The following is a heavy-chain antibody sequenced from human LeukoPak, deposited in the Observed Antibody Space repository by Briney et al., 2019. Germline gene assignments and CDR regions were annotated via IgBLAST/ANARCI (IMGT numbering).Heavy chain of an antibody. Sequence: SETLYLTCTVSGGSNSSYYWSWIRQPPGKGLEWIGYIYYSGSTNYNPSLKSRVTISVDTSKNQFSLKLSSVTAADTAVYYCARDVHYYDSSGYYNWFDPWGQGTLVTVSS. CDR1: GGSNSSYY. D-gene: IGHD3-22*01. V-gene: IGHV4-59*01. CDR3: ARDVHYYDSSGYYNWFDP. J-gene: IGHJ5*02. CDR2: IYYSGST.